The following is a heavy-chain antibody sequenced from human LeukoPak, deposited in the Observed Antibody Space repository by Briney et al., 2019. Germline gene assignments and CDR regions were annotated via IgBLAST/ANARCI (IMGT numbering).Heavy chain of an antibody. Sequence: ASVTVSCKASGYTFTSYDIDWVRQAPGQGLEWMGWMNPNSGNTDYAQKFQGRVTINRNTYISTAYMELSSLRSEDTAVYYCARGPYYGSGSYFGEFDYWGQGTLVTVSS. J-gene: IGHJ4*02. CDR2: MNPNSGNT. D-gene: IGHD3-10*01. CDR3: ARGPYYGSGSYFGEFDY. CDR1: GYTFTSYD. V-gene: IGHV1-8*03.